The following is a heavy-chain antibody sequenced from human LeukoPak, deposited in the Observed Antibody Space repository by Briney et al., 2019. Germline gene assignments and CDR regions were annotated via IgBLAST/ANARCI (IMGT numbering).Heavy chain of an antibody. CDR1: GGSISSYY. J-gene: IGHJ3*02. V-gene: IGHV4-59*01. Sequence: PSETLSLTCTVSGGSISSYYWSWIRQPPGKGLEWIGYIYYSGSTNYNPSLKSRVTISVDTSKNQFSLKLSSVTAADTAVYYCARQQNWDDAFDIWGQGTMVTVSS. D-gene: IGHD6-13*01. CDR2: IYYSGST. CDR3: ARQQNWDDAFDI.